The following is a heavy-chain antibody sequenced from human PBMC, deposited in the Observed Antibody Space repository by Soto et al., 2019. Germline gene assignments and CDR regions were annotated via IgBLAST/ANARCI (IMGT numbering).Heavy chain of an antibody. CDR1: GGTFSSYS. D-gene: IGHD1-26*01. Sequence: QVQLVQSGAGVKKPGSSVKVSCKASGGTFSSYSINWLRQAPGQGLEWMGEIIPIFGTANYAQKFQGRVTITADESTSTAYMELSSLRSEDTAVYYCARDGGRHSGGIDYWGQGTLVTVSS. J-gene: IGHJ4*02. V-gene: IGHV1-69*01. CDR3: ARDGGRHSGGIDY. CDR2: IIPIFGTA.